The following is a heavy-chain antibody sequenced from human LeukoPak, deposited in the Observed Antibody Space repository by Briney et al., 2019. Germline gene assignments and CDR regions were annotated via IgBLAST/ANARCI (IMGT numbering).Heavy chain of an antibody. D-gene: IGHD3-22*01. V-gene: IGHV3-30-3*01. J-gene: IGHJ4*02. Sequence: GGSLRLSCAASGFTFSSYAMHWVRQAPGKGLEWVAVISYDGSNKYYADSVKGRFTISRDNSKNTLYLQMNSLRAEDTAVYYCVRDWNYYDSSGYFPFDYWGQGTLVTVSS. CDR2: ISYDGSNK. CDR1: GFTFSSYA. CDR3: VRDWNYYDSSGYFPFDY.